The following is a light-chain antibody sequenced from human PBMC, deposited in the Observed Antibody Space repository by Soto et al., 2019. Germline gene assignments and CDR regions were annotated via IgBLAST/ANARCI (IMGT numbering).Light chain of an antibody. V-gene: IGKV3-11*01. J-gene: IGKJ2*01. CDR2: DAS. CDR1: QSVSSY. CDR3: QQRSKWPRT. Sequence: EIVLTQSPATLSLSPGERATLSCRASQSVSSYVAWYQQKPGQAPRLLIYDASNRATGIPARFSGSGSGTDFTLTISRLEPEDFAVYYCQQRSKWPRTFGQGTKLEIK.